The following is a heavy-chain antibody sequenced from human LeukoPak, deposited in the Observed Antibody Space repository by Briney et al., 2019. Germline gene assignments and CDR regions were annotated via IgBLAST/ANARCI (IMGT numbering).Heavy chain of an antibody. D-gene: IGHD2-2*01. Sequence: SEPLSLTCTISGGSISTYYWSWIRQPPGKGLEWIGYVSYTGSTNYNPSLQSRVSISVDTSKNQFSLRLSSVTAADTAVYYCARTSTDMERGYNWFDPWGQGILATVSS. J-gene: IGHJ5*02. CDR2: VSYTGST. V-gene: IGHV4-59*01. CDR3: ARTSTDMERGYNWFDP. CDR1: GGSISTYY.